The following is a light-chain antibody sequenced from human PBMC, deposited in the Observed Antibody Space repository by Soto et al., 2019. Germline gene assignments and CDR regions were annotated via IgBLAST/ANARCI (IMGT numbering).Light chain of an antibody. J-gene: IGKJ1*01. CDR3: QQLNSYPRT. Sequence: DIQMTQSPSTLSGSVGDRVTITCRAGQGISSYLAWYQQKPGKAPKLLIYAASTLQSGVPSRFSGSGSGTEFTLTISSLQPEDFATYYCQQLNSYPRTFGQGTKVDIK. CDR2: AAS. CDR1: QGISSY. V-gene: IGKV1-9*01.